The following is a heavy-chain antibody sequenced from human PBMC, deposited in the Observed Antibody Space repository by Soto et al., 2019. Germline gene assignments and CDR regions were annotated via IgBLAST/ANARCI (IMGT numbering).Heavy chain of an antibody. V-gene: IGHV1-8*01. CDR3: ARGESIPGTLDP. Sequence: ASVKVSCKASGYTSTSYDINWVRQATGQGLEWMGWMNPNSGNTGYAQKFQGRVTMTRNTSISTAYMELSSLRSEDTAVYYCARGESIPGTLDPWGQGTLVTVSS. D-gene: IGHD1-7*01. J-gene: IGHJ5*02. CDR1: GYTSTSYD. CDR2: MNPNSGNT.